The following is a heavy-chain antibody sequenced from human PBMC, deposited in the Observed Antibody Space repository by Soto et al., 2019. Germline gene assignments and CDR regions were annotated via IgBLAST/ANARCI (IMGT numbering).Heavy chain of an antibody. J-gene: IGHJ4*02. CDR3: AKGVSQYTPLALFDY. V-gene: IGHV3-23*01. Sequence: GGSLRLSCAASGFTFISYAMSWVRQAPGKGLEWVSTISGSDGRTYSTDSVKGRFTISRDNSRNTAYLQMNSLRVEDTAVYYCAKGVSQYTPLALFDYWGRGTLVTVSS. CDR1: GFTFISYA. CDR2: ISGSDGRT. D-gene: IGHD5-18*01.